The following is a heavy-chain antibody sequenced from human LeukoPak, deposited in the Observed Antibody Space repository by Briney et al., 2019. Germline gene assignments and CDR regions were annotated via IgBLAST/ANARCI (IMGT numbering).Heavy chain of an antibody. J-gene: IGHJ5*02. CDR3: ARRRAEGGSNGLYNWFDP. CDR1: GDSIDDYY. Sequence: SETLSLTCTVSGDSIDDYYWGWIRQPPGKGLEWIGYIYFTGSTRYNPSLESRVTISVDTSKNQFSLKLSSVTAADTAVYYCARRRAEGGSNGLYNWFDPWGQGTLVTVSS. CDR2: IYFTGST. D-gene: IGHD6-13*01. V-gene: IGHV4-59*08.